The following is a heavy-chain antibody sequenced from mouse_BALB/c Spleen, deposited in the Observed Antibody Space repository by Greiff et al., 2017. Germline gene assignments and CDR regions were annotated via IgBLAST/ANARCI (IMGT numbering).Heavy chain of an antibody. CDR2: IYPGNVNT. V-gene: IGHV1S56*01. J-gene: IGHJ3*01. Sequence: VQLQQSGPELVKPGASVRISCKASGYTFTSFYIHWVKQRPGQGLEWIGWIYPGNVNTKYNEKFKGKATLTADKSSSTAYMQLSSLTSEDSAVYFCARDWDERFAYWGQGTLVTVSA. CDR3: ARDWDERFAY. CDR1: GYTFTSFY. D-gene: IGHD4-1*01.